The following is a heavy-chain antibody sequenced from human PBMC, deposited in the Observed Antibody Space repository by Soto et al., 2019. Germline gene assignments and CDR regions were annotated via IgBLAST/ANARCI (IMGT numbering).Heavy chain of an antibody. CDR3: AKTTGLIDPFVC. CDR2: ISASGDAT. D-gene: IGHD4-17*01. CDR1: GFSFSSFG. J-gene: IGHJ4*02. Sequence: DEQLLESGGGSIQPGGSLRLSCAASGFSFSSFGMSWVRQAPGKGLEWVSSISASGDATHYTDSVKGRFTISRDNSKNTLYLQMNSLRAEDMALYYCAKTTGLIDPFVCWGQGTLVTFSS. V-gene: IGHV3-23*01.